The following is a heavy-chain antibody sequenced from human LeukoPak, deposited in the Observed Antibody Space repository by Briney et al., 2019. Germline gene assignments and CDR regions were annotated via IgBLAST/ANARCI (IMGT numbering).Heavy chain of an antibody. CDR2: INPNSGGT. CDR1: VYTFTVYY. Sequence: ASVKVSCKASVYTFTVYYMHWVRQAPGQGLEWMGWINPNSGGTNYAQKFQDRVTMTRDTSISTAYMELSRLTSDDTAVYYCARDRLDTSTVDFWGQGTLVTVSS. CDR3: ARDRLDTSTVDF. V-gene: IGHV1-2*02. D-gene: IGHD4-17*01. J-gene: IGHJ4*02.